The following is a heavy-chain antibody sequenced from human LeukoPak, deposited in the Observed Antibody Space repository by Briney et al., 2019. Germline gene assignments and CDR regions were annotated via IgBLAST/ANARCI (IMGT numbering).Heavy chain of an antibody. CDR1: GESFSTYY. J-gene: IGHJ4*02. Sequence: PSETLSLTCAVYGESFSTYYWSWIRQPREKGLEWIGEINHSGNTNYNPSLKSRVTISVDTSKNQFSLKLSSVTAADTAVYYCARVDGDGYNIPDYWSQGTLVTVSS. D-gene: IGHD5-24*01. CDR3: ARVDGDGYNIPDY. CDR2: INHSGNT. V-gene: IGHV4-34*01.